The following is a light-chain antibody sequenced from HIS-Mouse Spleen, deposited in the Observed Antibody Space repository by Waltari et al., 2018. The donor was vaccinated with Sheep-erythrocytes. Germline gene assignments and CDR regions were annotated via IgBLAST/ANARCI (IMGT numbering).Light chain of an antibody. CDR1: SGINVGTYR. J-gene: IGLJ3*02. V-gene: IGLV5-45*03. CDR3: MIWHSSAWV. CDR2: YKSDSDK. Sequence: QAVLTQPSSLSASPVASASLTCTLRSGINVGTYRIYWYQQKPGSPPQYLLRYKSDSDKQQGAGVPSRFSGSKDASANAGILLISGLQSEDEADYYCMIWHSSAWVFGGGTKLTVL.